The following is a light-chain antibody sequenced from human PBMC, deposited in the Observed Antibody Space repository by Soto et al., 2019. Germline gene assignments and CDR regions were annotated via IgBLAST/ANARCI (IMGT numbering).Light chain of an antibody. Sequence: EIVLTQSPGTLSLSPGERATLSCRASQSVSSSYLAWYQQKPGQAPRLLIYGASSRATGIPDGFSGSGSGTDFTLTISRLEPEDFAVYYCQQYCSSPWTFGQGAKVEIK. CDR1: QSVSSSY. V-gene: IGKV3-20*01. CDR3: QQYCSSPWT. CDR2: GAS. J-gene: IGKJ1*01.